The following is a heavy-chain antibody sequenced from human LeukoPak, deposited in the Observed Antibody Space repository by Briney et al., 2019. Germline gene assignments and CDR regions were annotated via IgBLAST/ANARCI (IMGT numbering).Heavy chain of an antibody. D-gene: IGHD3-10*01. CDR2: IHPDGSYR. CDR3: VREGYSGSAALYY. J-gene: IGHJ4*02. V-gene: IGHV3-74*01. Sequence: PGGSLRLSCAASGFTFSGYWMHWVRQAPGKGLVCVSRIHPDGSYRTYADSVRGRFTLSRDNAKNTLYLQMNSLRAEDTAVYYCVREGYSGSAALYYWGQGTLVTVSS. CDR1: GFTFSGYW.